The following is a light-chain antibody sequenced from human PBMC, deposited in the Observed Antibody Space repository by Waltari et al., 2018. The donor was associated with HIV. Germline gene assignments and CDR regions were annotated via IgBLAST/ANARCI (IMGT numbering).Light chain of an antibody. Sequence: EIVLMQSPGTLSLSPGERATLSCKASQTVNSGYLAWYQQKAGQAPRLLVYGPSTRASGIADRFSCRGSGTDFTLTITALEPEDSAVYHCQQYGASPHTFGQGTKLEIE. J-gene: IGKJ2*01. CDR3: QQYGASPHT. V-gene: IGKV3-20*01. CDR1: QTVNSGY. CDR2: GPS.